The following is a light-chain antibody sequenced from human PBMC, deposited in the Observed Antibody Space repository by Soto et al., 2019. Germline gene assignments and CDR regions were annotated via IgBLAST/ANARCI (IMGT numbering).Light chain of an antibody. J-gene: IGKJ3*01. Sequence: DIQMTQSPTSLSASVGDIVTITCQASQGIRNFVAWYQQKPGKAPKLLIYAASTLQSGVPSRFSGSGSGTDFTLTINSLQPEDVATYSCQKYSSVPVFGPGTKVEIK. CDR2: AAS. CDR3: QKYSSVPV. CDR1: QGIRNF. V-gene: IGKV1-27*01.